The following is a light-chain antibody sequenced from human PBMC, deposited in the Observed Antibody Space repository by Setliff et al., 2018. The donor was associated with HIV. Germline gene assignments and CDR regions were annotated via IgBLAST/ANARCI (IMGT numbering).Light chain of an antibody. V-gene: IGLV2-14*01. J-gene: IGLJ1*01. Sequence: QSALAQPASVSGSPGQSITIPCYGTRSDVGLYNYVSWYQQHPGKDPKIIIFDVDNRPSGVSYRFSGSKSGNPASLTISGLQSEDEALYYCNSYTRSNTVVFGSGTKVTVL. CDR1: RSDVGLYNY. CDR2: DVD. CDR3: NSYTRSNTVV.